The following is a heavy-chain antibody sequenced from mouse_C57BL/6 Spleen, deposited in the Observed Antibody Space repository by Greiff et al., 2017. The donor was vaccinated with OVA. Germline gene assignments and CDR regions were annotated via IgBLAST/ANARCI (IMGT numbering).Heavy chain of an antibody. CDR1: GFTFSNYW. V-gene: IGHV6-3*01. Sequence: EVKVVESGGGLVQPGGSMKLSCVASGFTFSNYWMNWVRQSPEKGLEWVAQIRLKSDNYATHYAESVKGRFTISRDDSKSSVYLQMNYLRAEDTGIYYCTEGTLFTLFAYWGQGTLVTVSA. D-gene: IGHD3-3*01. CDR2: IRLKSDNYAT. J-gene: IGHJ3*01. CDR3: TEGTLFTLFAY.